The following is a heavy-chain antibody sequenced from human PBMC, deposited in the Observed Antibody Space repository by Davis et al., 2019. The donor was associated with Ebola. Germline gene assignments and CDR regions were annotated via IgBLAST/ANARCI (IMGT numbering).Heavy chain of an antibody. CDR3: ARVNTVTGYSRFDP. V-gene: IGHV3-20*04. CDR1: GFTFSSYA. CDR2: INWNGGST. D-gene: IGHD3-9*01. Sequence: PGGSLRLSCAASGFTFSSYAMTWVRQAPGKGLEWVSGINWNGGSTGYADSVKGRFTISRDNAKNSLYLQMNSLRAEDTALYYCARVNTVTGYSRFDPWGQGTLVTVSS. J-gene: IGHJ5*02.